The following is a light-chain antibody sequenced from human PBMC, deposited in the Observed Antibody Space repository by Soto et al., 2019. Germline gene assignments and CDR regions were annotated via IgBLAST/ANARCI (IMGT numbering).Light chain of an antibody. CDR2: GAS. CDR1: QSVSSSD. J-gene: IGKJ2*01. Sequence: EIVLTQSPGTLSLSPGDRATLSCRASQSVSSSDLAWYQQKPGQAPRLLISGASTRATGIPDRFSGSGSGTDVTLTISRLEPEDFAVYYCQQYGGSPVYTFGQGTKFEIK. CDR3: QQYGGSPVYT. V-gene: IGKV3-20*01.